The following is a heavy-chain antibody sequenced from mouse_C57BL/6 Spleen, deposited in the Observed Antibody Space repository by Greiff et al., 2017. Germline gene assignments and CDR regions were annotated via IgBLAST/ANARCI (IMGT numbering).Heavy chain of an antibody. V-gene: IGHV5-9-1*02. CDR1: GFTFSSYA. CDR2: ISSGGDYI. CDR3: TRDDYYGSSYDWYFDV. Sequence: EVKLVESGAGLVKPGGSLKLSCAASGFTFSSYAMSWVRQTPEKRLEWVAYISSGGDYIYYADTVKGRFTISRDNARNTLYLQMSSLKSEDTAMYYCTRDDYYGSSYDWYFDVWGTGTTVTVSS. D-gene: IGHD1-1*01. J-gene: IGHJ1*03.